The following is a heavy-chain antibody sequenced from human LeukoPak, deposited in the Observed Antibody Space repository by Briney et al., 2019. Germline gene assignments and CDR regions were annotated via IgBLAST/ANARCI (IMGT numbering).Heavy chain of an antibody. D-gene: IGHD6-13*01. CDR1: GGSISSGDYY. V-gene: IGHV4-30-4*01. CDR2: IYYSGST. J-gene: IGHJ4*02. CDR3: ARDVSSSYYRGFDY. Sequence: SQTLSLTCTVSGGSISSGDYYWSWIRQPPGKGLEWIGYIYYSGSTYYNPSLKSRVTISVDTSKNQFSLKLSSVTAADTAVYYCARDVSSSYYRGFDYWGQGTLVTVSS.